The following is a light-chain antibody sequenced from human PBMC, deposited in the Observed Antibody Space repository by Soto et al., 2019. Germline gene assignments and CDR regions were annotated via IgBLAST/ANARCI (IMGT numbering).Light chain of an antibody. CDR1: SSNIGGNT. CDR3: GAWDDGLNGVA. Sequence: QSVLTQPPSASGTPGQRVTISCSGSSSNIGGNTVNWYQQFPGTAPKLLIYSNNQRPSGVPDRFSGSRSGTSASLAISGLQSEDEAEYYCGAWDDGLNGVAFGGGTSCPS. V-gene: IGLV1-44*01. CDR2: SNN. J-gene: IGLJ2*01.